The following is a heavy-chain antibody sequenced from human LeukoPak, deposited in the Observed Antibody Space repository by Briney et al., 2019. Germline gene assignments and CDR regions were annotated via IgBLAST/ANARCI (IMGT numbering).Heavy chain of an antibody. V-gene: IGHV3-11*04. CDR2: ITRSGSTI. Sequence: GGSLRLSCAASGFTFSDYYMTWIRQAPGKGLEWVSYITRSGSTIYYADSVKGRFTISRDNAKNSLYLQMNSLRADDTAVYYCARHTGASSWSLFDYWGQGTLVTVSS. J-gene: IGHJ4*02. D-gene: IGHD6-13*01. CDR3: ARHTGASSWSLFDY. CDR1: GFTFSDYY.